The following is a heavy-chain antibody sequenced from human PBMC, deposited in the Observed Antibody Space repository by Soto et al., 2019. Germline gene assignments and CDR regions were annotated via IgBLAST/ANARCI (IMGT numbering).Heavy chain of an antibody. D-gene: IGHD4-17*01. CDR1: GFTFSSYG. CDR3: ARGSGYGEHYYGMDV. J-gene: IGHJ6*02. Sequence: PGGSLRLSCAASGFTFSSYGMHWVRQAPGKGLEWVAVIWYDGSNKYYADSVKGRFTISRDNSKNTLYLQMNSLRAEDTAVYYCARGSGYGEHYYGMDVWGQGTTVTVSS. V-gene: IGHV3-33*01. CDR2: IWYDGSNK.